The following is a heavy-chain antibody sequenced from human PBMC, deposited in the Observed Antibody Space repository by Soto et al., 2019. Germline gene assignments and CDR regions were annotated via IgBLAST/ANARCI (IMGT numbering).Heavy chain of an antibody. D-gene: IGHD2-21*02. CDR1: GGSLSSYY. V-gene: IGHV4-4*07. CDR3: ARDGAYCGGDCYPNWFDP. Sequence: SETLSLTCTVSGGSLSSYYWSWIRQPAGKGLEWIGRIYTSGSTNYNPSLKSRVTMSVDTSKNQFSLKLSSVTAADTAVYYCARDGAYCGGDCYPNWFDPWGQGTLVTVS. J-gene: IGHJ5*02. CDR2: IYTSGST.